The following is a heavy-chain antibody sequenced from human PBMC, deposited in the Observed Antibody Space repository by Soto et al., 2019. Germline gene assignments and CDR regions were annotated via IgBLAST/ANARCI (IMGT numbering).Heavy chain of an antibody. V-gene: IGHV3-30-3*01. Sequence: QPGGSLRLSCAASGFTFSSYAMHWVRQAPGKGLEWVAVISYDGSNKYYADSVKGRFTISRDNSKNTLYLQMNSLRAEDTAVYYCARDPGGDIVVVIAATSMDVWGQGTTVTVSS. CDR3: ARDPGGDIVVVIAATSMDV. CDR2: ISYDGSNK. J-gene: IGHJ6*02. D-gene: IGHD2-15*01. CDR1: GFTFSSYA.